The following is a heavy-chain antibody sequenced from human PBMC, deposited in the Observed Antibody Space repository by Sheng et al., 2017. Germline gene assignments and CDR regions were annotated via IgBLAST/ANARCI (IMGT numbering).Heavy chain of an antibody. J-gene: IGHJ4*02. CDR2: ISSGGGSA. CDR1: GFTFSTYV. D-gene: IGHD1-26*01. Sequence: VQMLESGGALVQPWGVPVRLSCAASGFTFSTYVISWVRQAPGKGLEWVSTISSGGGSAYYADSVKGRFTISRDNSKSTLYLQMNSLRAEDTAVYYCAKGGGATSPFDYWGQGTLVTVSS. CDR3: AKGGGATSPFDY. V-gene: IGHV3-23*01.